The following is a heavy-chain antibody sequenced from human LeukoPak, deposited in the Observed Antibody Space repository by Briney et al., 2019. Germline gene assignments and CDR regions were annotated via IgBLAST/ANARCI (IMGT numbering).Heavy chain of an antibody. V-gene: IGHV1-69*06. CDR3: ARDLAYYYDSSGYATDAFDI. CDR1: GGTFSSYA. D-gene: IGHD3-22*01. Sequence: SVKVSCKASGGTFSSYAISWVRQAPGQGLEWMGGIIPIFGTANYAQKFQGRVTITADKSTSTAYMELSSLRSEDTAVYYCARDLAYYYDSSGYATDAFDIWGQGTMVTVSS. J-gene: IGHJ3*02. CDR2: IIPIFGTA.